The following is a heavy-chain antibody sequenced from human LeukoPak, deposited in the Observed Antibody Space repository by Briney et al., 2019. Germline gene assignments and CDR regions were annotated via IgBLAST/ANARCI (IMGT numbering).Heavy chain of an antibody. V-gene: IGHV3-11*04. CDR1: GFAFRVHY. CDR3: ARVFSHWGWPGDYYFDY. Sequence: GGSLRLSCAGSGFAFRVHYMTWIRQAPGKGLEWLSYISGDGNTIYYADSVRGRFTISRDNAKNSLCLHMNSLRVEDTAVYYCARVFSHWGWPGDYYFDYWGQGTVVTVSS. CDR2: ISGDGNTI. J-gene: IGHJ4*02. D-gene: IGHD3-16*01.